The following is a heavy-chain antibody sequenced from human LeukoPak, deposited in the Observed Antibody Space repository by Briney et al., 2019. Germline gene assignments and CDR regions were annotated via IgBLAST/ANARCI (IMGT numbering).Heavy chain of an antibody. J-gene: IGHJ5*02. CDR2: INHSGST. V-gene: IGHV4-38-2*02. CDR1: GYSISSGYY. CDR3: ARRLIAVAGWFDP. Sequence: SETLSLTCTVSGYSISSGYYWSWIRQPPGKGLEWIGEINHSGSTNYNPSLKSRVTISVDTSKNQFSLKLSSVTAADTAVYYCARRLIAVAGWFDPWGQGTLVTVSS. D-gene: IGHD6-19*01.